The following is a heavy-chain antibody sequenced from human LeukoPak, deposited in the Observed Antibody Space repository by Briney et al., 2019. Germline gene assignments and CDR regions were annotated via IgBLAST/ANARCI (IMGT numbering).Heavy chain of an antibody. V-gene: IGHV3-74*01. CDR3: ARGGAYYYDSTHAFDI. D-gene: IGHD3-22*01. CDR2: INSDGSST. CDR1: GFTFSTYW. J-gene: IGHJ3*02. Sequence: PGGSLRLSCAASGFTFSTYWMHWVRQAPGKGLVWVSRINSDGSSTNCADSVKGRFTISRDNAKNTLYLQMNSLRAEDTAVYYCARGGAYYYDSTHAFDIWGQGTMVTVSS.